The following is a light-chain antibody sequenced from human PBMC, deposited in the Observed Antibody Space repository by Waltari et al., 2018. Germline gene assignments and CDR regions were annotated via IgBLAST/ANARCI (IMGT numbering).Light chain of an antibody. CDR3: SSYTSSRTMV. Sequence: QSALTQPASVSGSPGQSITLSCTGTSSDVGGYNFVSWYQQHPGKAPQLTVSHVSKRPSGVSTRFSGDKSSNTASLTISGLQAEDEAEYCCSSYTSSRTMVFSGGTKLTVL. V-gene: IGLV2-14*01. CDR1: SSDVGGYNF. CDR2: HVS. J-gene: IGLJ3*02.